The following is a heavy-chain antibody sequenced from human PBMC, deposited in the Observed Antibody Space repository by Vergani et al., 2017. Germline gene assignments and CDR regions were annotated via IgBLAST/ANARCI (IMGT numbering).Heavy chain of an antibody. CDR1: GFTFDDYA. D-gene: IGHD2-2*01. J-gene: IGHJ4*02. Sequence: EVQLVESGGVVIQPGGSLRLSCEASGFTFDDYAMHWVRQAPGRGLEWVSLISWSGGSTYYADSVEGRFTVSRDNRKDSLYLQMNTVKPEDTGLYYCAKDFCRSTSCYPGSWGQGTLVTVSS. CDR3: AKDFCRSTSCYPGS. CDR2: ISWSGGST. V-gene: IGHV3-43D*04.